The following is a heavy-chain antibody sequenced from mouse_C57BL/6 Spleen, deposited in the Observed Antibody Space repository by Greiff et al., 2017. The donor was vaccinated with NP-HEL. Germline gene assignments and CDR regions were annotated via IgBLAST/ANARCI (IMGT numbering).Heavy chain of an antibody. CDR3: ARRGDYDDAAWFAY. J-gene: IGHJ3*01. CDR1: GYTFTDYY. D-gene: IGHD2-4*01. V-gene: IGHV1-76*01. Sequence: QVQLQQSGAELVRPGASVKLSCKASGYTFTDYYINWVKQRPGQGLEWIARIYPGSGNTYYNEKFKGKATLTAEKSSSTAYMQLSSLTSEDSAVYFCARRGDYDDAAWFAYWGQGTLVTVSA. CDR2: IYPGSGNT.